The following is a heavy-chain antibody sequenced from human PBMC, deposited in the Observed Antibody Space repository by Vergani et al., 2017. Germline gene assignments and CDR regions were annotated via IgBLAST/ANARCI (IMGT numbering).Heavy chain of an antibody. Sequence: QVQLVESGGGVVQPGRSLSLSCAASGFTFSSYGMHWVRQAPGKGLEWVAVIWYDGSNKYYADSVKGRFTISRDNSKNTLYLQMNSLRAEDTAVYYWAKGGYSNAIDYWGQGTLVTVSS. CDR3: AKGGYSNAIDY. V-gene: IGHV3-33*06. D-gene: IGHD4-11*01. CDR2: IWYDGSNK. CDR1: GFTFSSYG. J-gene: IGHJ4*02.